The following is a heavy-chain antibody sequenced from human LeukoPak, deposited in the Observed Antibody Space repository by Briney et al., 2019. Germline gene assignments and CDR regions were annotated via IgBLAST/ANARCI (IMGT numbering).Heavy chain of an antibody. CDR2: ISWNSGSI. V-gene: IGHV3-9*01. Sequence: GGSLRLSCAASGFTFDDYVMHWVRHAPGKGLEWVSGISWNSGSIGYADSVKGRFTISRDNAKNSLYLQMNSLRAEDTALYYCAKADCSSTSCYVGTWFDPWGQGTLVTVSS. D-gene: IGHD2-2*01. J-gene: IGHJ5*02. CDR1: GFTFDDYV. CDR3: AKADCSSTSCYVGTWFDP.